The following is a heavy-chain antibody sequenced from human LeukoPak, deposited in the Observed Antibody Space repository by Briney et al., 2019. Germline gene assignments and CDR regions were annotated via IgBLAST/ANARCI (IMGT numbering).Heavy chain of an antibody. CDR1: GGTFSGYA. J-gene: IGHJ4*02. D-gene: IGHD3-22*01. CDR3: ARGPDYYDSSGYYIH. CDR2: IIPIFGTA. Sequence: GSSVKVSCKASGGTFSGYAISWVRQAPGQGLEWMGRIIPIFGTANYAQKFQGRVTITTDESTSTAYMELSSLRSEDTAVYYCARGPDYYDSSGYYIHWGQGTLVTVSS. V-gene: IGHV1-69*05.